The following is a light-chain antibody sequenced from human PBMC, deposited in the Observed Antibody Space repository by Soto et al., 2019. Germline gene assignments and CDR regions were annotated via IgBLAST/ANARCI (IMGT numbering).Light chain of an antibody. Sequence: ILLTQSPGTLSLSPGERATLSWRASQSVSSSYLAWYQQKPGQAPRLLISGASSRATGIPDRFSGSGSGTDFTLTVSRLEPEDFAVYYCQQRSNWPPITFGQGTRLEIK. J-gene: IGKJ5*01. CDR3: QQRSNWPPIT. V-gene: IGKV3D-20*02. CDR2: GAS. CDR1: QSVSSSY.